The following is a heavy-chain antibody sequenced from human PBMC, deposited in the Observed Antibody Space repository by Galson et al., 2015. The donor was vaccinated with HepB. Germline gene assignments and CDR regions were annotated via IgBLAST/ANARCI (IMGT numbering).Heavy chain of an antibody. CDR2: ISSSSSYT. D-gene: IGHD4-17*01. Sequence: SLRLSCAASGFTFSDYYMSWIRQAPGKGLEWVSYISSSSSYTNYADSVKGRFTISRDNAKNSLYLQMNSLRAEDTAVYYCAREMGDYGDYPNWFDPWGQRTLVTVSS. CDR3: AREMGDYGDYPNWFDP. V-gene: IGHV3-11*06. CDR1: GFTFSDYY. J-gene: IGHJ5*02.